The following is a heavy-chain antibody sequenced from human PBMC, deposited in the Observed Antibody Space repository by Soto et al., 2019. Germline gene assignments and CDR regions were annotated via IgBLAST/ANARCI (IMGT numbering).Heavy chain of an antibody. D-gene: IGHD6-6*01. Sequence: GGSLRLSCAASRFTFSNFAMSWVRQAPGKGLEWISAISSSGGSTYYPDSVKGRFTISRDNSKNTLFLQMNSLRAEDTAVYYCTNRKLPTRPWGPAFDVWGQGTMVTVSS. CDR3: TNRKLPTRPWGPAFDV. V-gene: IGHV3-23*01. CDR2: ISSSGGST. CDR1: RFTFSNFA. J-gene: IGHJ3*01.